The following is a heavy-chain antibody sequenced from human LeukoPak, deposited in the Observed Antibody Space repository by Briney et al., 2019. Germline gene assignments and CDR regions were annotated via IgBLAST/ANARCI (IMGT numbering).Heavy chain of an antibody. V-gene: IGHV3-66*01. CDR1: GFTVSSNS. D-gene: IGHD5/OR15-5a*01. CDR3: ARGGGNIVWY. Sequence: GGSLRLSCEGSGFTVSSNSMSWVRQAPGKGLEWVSIIYSGGSTYYADSVKGRFTISRDNSKNTLYLQMNSLRVDDTAVYYCARGGGNIVWYWGQGTLVTVSS. CDR2: IYSGGST. J-gene: IGHJ4*02.